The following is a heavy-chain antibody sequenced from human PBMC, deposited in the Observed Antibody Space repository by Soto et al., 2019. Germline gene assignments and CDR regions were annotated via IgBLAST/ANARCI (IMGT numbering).Heavy chain of an antibody. D-gene: IGHD2-15*01. V-gene: IGHV6-1*01. CDR1: GDSVSSNSAA. Sequence: PSQTLSLTCAISGDSVSSNSAAWNWIGQSPSRGLEWLGRTYYRSKWYNDYAVSVKSRITINPDTSKNQFSLQLNSVTPEDTAVYYCARAAKLETTVCSGGSCYSSRGSGMDVWGQGTTVTVSS. J-gene: IGHJ6*02. CDR2: TYYRSKWYN. CDR3: ARAAKLETTVCSGGSCYSSRGSGMDV.